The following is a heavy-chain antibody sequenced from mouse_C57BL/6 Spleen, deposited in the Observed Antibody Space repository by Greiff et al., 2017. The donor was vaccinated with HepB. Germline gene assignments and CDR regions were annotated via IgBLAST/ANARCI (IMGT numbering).Heavy chain of an antibody. CDR2: IDPEDGVT. Sequence: VQLKESGAELVKPGASVKLSCTASGFNIKDYYMHWVKQRTEQGLEWIGRIDPEDGVTKYAPKFQGKATITADTSSNTAYLLPSSLTSEDTAVYYCAGRYAMDYWGQGSSVTVSS. CDR1: GFNIKDYY. J-gene: IGHJ4*01. CDR3: AGRYAMDY. V-gene: IGHV14-2*01.